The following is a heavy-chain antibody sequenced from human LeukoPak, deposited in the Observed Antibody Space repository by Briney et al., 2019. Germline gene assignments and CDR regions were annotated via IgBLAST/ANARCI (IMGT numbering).Heavy chain of an antibody. D-gene: IGHD2-2*01. CDR1: GGSISSGGYS. J-gene: IGHJ6*02. CDR2: IYHSGST. V-gene: IGHV4-30-2*01. CDR3: ARGGTGYCSSTSCSYYYYYGMDV. Sequence: SQTLSLTCAVSGGSISSGGYSWSWIRQPPGKGLEWIGCIYHSGSTYYNPSLKSRVTISVDRSKNQFSLKLSSVTAADTAVYYCARGGTGYCSSTSCSYYYYYGMDVWGQGATVTVSS.